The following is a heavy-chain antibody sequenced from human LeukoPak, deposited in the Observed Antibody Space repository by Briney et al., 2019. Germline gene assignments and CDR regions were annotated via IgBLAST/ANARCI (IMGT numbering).Heavy chain of an antibody. CDR3: AGGERSSWYYLDY. Sequence: GGSLRLSCAASGFTFSSYAMSWVRQAPGKGLEWVSAISGSGGSTYYADSVKGRFTISRDNSKNTVYLQMNSLRAEDTAVYYCAGGERSSWYYLDYWGQGTLVTVSS. V-gene: IGHV3-23*01. J-gene: IGHJ4*02. D-gene: IGHD6-13*01. CDR2: ISGSGGST. CDR1: GFTFSSYA.